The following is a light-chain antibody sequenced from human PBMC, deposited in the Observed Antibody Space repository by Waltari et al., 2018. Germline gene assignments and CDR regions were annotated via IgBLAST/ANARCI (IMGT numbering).Light chain of an antibody. CDR1: SSDVGSYNY. J-gene: IGLJ1*01. CDR3: SSYTTSSTPYV. V-gene: IGLV2-14*01. Sequence: QSALTQPASVSGSPGQSITISCTGTSSDVGSYNYVSWYQQHPGNGPKLLIYEVSNRPSGVSNRFSGSKSGNTASLTISGLQAEDEADYYCSSYTTSSTPYVFGTGTKVTVL. CDR2: EVS.